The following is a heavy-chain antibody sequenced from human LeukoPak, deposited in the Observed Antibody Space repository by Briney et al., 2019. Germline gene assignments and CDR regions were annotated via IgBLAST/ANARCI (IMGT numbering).Heavy chain of an antibody. D-gene: IGHD6-19*01. Sequence: ASVNVSCKASGYTFTSYDINWVRQATGQGLEWMGWMNPNSGNTGYAQKFQDRVTITRETSATTAYMELSSLTSEDTAVYYCARVSDDSGWNFDYWGQGTLVTVSS. CDR2: MNPNSGNT. J-gene: IGHJ4*02. CDR1: GYTFTSYD. CDR3: ARVSDDSGWNFDY. V-gene: IGHV1-8*03.